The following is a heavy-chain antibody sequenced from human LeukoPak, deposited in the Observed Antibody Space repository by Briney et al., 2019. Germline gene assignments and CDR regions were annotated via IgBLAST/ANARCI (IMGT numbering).Heavy chain of an antibody. D-gene: IGHD3-10*01. CDR2: IIPIFGTA. Sequence: SVKVSCKASGGTFSSYAISWVRQAPGQGLEWMGGIIPIFGTANYAQKFQGRVAITADESTSTAYMELSSLRSEDTAVYYCARGYYGSGSYYHYYYYYGMDVWGQGTTVTVSS. J-gene: IGHJ6*02. CDR3: ARGYYGSGSYYHYYYYYGMDV. CDR1: GGTFSSYA. V-gene: IGHV1-69*13.